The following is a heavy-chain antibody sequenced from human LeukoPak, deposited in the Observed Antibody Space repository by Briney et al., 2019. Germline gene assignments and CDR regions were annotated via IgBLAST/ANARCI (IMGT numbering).Heavy chain of an antibody. D-gene: IGHD3-10*01. V-gene: IGHV3-30*02. Sequence: GGSLRLSCAASGFTFSSYGMHWVRQAPGKGLEWVAFIRYDGSNKYYADSVKGRFTISRDNSKNTLYLQMNSLRAEDTAVYYCAKDEYYGSGSYSFDYWGQGTLVTVSS. CDR2: IRYDGSNK. J-gene: IGHJ4*02. CDR1: GFTFSSYG. CDR3: AKDEYYGSGSYSFDY.